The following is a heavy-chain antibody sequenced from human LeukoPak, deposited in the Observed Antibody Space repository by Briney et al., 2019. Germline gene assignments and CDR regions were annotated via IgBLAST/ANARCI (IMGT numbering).Heavy chain of an antibody. CDR1: GGSISSYY. D-gene: IGHD6-13*01. V-gene: IGHV4-4*07. CDR2: IYTSWST. J-gene: IGHJ3*02. CDR3: ATGTPRWYEDAFDI. Sequence: PSETLSLTCTVSGGSISSYYWSWIRQPAGKGLEWIGRIYTSWSTNYNPSLKSRVTMSVDTSKNQFSLKLSSVTAADTAVYYCATGTPRWYEDAFDIWGQGTMVTVSS.